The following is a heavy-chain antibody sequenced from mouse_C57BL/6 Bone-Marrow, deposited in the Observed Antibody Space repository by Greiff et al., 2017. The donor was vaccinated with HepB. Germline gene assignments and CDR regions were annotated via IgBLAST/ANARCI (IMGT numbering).Heavy chain of an antibody. CDR1: GFTFSDYY. D-gene: IGHD2-12*01. Sequence: EVQRVESGGGLVQPGGSLKLSCAASGFTFSDYYMYWVRQTPEKRLEWVAYISNGGGSTYYPDTVKGRFTISRDNAKNTLYLQMSRLKSEDTAMYYCASPPYYNAMDYWGQGTSVTVSS. J-gene: IGHJ4*01. CDR3: ASPPYYNAMDY. CDR2: ISNGGGST. V-gene: IGHV5-12*01.